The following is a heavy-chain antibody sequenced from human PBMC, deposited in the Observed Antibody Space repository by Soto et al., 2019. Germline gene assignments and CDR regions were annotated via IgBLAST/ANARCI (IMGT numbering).Heavy chain of an antibody. CDR3: ASRVGGSGSYYNADDLFFDY. V-gene: IGHV5-51*01. CDR1: GYSFTSYW. J-gene: IGHJ4*02. D-gene: IGHD3-10*01. CDR2: IYPGDSDT. Sequence: PGESLKISCKGSGYSFTSYWIGWVRQMPGKGLEWMGIIYPGDSDTRYSPSFQGQVTISADKSISTAYLQWSSLKASDTAMYYCASRVGGSGSYYNADDLFFDYWGQGTLVTVSS.